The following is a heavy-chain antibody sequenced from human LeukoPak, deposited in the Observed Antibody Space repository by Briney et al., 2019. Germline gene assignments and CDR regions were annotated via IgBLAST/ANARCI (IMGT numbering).Heavy chain of an antibody. J-gene: IGHJ4*02. V-gene: IGHV3-48*03. D-gene: IGHD3-22*01. CDR2: ISSSGSTI. CDR1: GFTFSSYE. CDR3: ASHLIGDSGGYYLGTYAY. Sequence: PGGSLRLSCAASGFTFSSYEMNWVRQAPGKGLEWVSYISSSGSTIYYADSVKGRFTISRDNAKNSLYLQMNSLRAEDSAVYYCASHLIGDSGGYYLGTYAYWGQGTLVTVSS.